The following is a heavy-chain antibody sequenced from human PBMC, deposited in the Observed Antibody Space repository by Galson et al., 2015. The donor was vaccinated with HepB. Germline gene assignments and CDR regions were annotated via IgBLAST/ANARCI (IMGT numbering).Heavy chain of an antibody. Sequence: SLRLSCAASGFTFSSYGMHWVRQAPGKGLEWVAVISYDGSNKYYADSVKGRFTISRDNSKNTLYLQMNSLRAEDTAVYYCASERIVVVVAATPNFDYWGQGTLVTVSS. CDR1: GFTFSSYG. D-gene: IGHD2-15*01. CDR3: ASERIVVVVAATPNFDY. J-gene: IGHJ4*02. V-gene: IGHV3-30*03. CDR2: ISYDGSNK.